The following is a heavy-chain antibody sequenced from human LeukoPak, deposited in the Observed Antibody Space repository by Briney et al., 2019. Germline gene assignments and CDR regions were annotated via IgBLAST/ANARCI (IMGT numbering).Heavy chain of an antibody. D-gene: IGHD5-18*01. CDR1: GFTFSSYA. V-gene: IGHV3-30*04. CDR2: ISYDGSNK. Sequence: PGGSLRLSCAASGFTFSSYAMHWVRQAPGKGLEWVAVISYDGSNKYYEDSVKGRFTISRDNSKNTLYLQMNSLRAEDTAVYYCARALDECGYSFDYWGQGTLVTVSS. CDR3: ARALDECGYSFDY. J-gene: IGHJ4*02.